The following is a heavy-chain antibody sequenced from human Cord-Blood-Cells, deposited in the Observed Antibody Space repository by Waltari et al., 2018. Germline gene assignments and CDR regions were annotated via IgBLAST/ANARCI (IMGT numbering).Heavy chain of an antibody. J-gene: IGHJ4*02. V-gene: IGHV1-69*01. CDR3: ASTPYYYGSGSYYNYFDY. D-gene: IGHD3-10*01. Sequence: QVQLVQSGAEVKKPGSSVKVSCKASGGTFSSYAISWVRQAPGQGLEWMGGIIPIFGTANYAQKFQGGVTITADESTSTAYMELSSLRSEDTAVYYCASTPYYYGSGSYYNYFDYWGQGTLVTVSS. CDR2: IIPIFGTA. CDR1: GGTFSSYA.